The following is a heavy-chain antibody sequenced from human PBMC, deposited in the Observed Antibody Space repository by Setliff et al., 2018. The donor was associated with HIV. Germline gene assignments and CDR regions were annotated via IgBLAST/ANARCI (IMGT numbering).Heavy chain of an antibody. CDR3: VNPSGAMGDFDS. D-gene: IGHD3-16*01. J-gene: IGHJ4*02. CDR1: GGSISSTNYL. CDR2: IYYHGST. Sequence: SETLSLTCTVSGGSISSTNYLWGWIRQPPGKGLEWIGTIYYHGSTYYNPSLKSRVTISIDTSKNQFSLQLTSVTAADTAVYYCVNPSGAMGDFDSWGQGTLVTVSS. V-gene: IGHV4-39*01.